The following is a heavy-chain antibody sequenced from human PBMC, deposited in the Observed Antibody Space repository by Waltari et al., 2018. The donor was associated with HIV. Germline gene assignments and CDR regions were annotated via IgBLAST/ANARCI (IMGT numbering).Heavy chain of an antibody. Sequence: QVQLVQSGAEVKKPGASVTVSCKASGYTFTGYYMHWVRQAPGQGLEWMGWINPNSGGTNYAQKFQGRVTVTRETSISTAYRELSRLRSDDTAVYYCARVHYYDSSGYWGFDYWGQGTLVTVSS. CDR1: GYTFTGYY. D-gene: IGHD3-22*01. CDR2: INPNSGGT. CDR3: ARVHYYDSSGYWGFDY. J-gene: IGHJ4*02. V-gene: IGHV1-2*02.